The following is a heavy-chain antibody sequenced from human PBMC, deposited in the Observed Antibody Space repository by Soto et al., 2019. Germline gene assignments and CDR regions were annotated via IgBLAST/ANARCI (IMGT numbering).Heavy chain of an antibody. CDR1: GFTFSSYG. D-gene: IGHD3-10*01. J-gene: IGHJ4*02. CDR3: AIDLNYRSGSYGPFDY. Sequence: QVQLVESGGGVVQPGRSLRLSCATSGFTFSSYGMHWVRQAPGKGLEWVAVIWYDGSSKYYTDSVKGRFTIFRDDSKNTVYLEVNNERAEDTAVYYCAIDLNYRSGSYGPFDYWGQGTLVIVSS. V-gene: IGHV3-33*01. CDR2: IWYDGSSK.